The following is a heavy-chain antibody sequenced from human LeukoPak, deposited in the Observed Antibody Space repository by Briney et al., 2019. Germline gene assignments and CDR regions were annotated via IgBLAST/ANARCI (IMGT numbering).Heavy chain of an antibody. Sequence: GGSLRLSCAAFGFTFSSYCMSWVRQAPGKGLEWVAYIKHDGSDKYHVDSVKGRFTISRDNSKNSLYLQMNSLRADDTAVYYCARARRPDGVVPAARYMDVWGKGTTVTVSS. D-gene: IGHD2-2*01. V-gene: IGHV3-7*01. CDR3: ARARRPDGVVPAARYMDV. CDR2: IKHDGSDK. CDR1: GFTFSSYC. J-gene: IGHJ6*03.